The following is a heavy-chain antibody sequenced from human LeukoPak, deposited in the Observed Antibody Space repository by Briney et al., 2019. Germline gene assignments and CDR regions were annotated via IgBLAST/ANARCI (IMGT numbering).Heavy chain of an antibody. Sequence: AGGSLRLSCAASGFTFSSYGMHWVRQAPGKGLEWVAVIWYDGSNKYYADSVKGRFTISRDNSKNTLYLQMNSLRAEDTAVYYCARGQPDYGDYVDAFDIWGQGTMITVSS. V-gene: IGHV3-33*01. J-gene: IGHJ3*02. CDR3: ARGQPDYGDYVDAFDI. CDR2: IWYDGSNK. D-gene: IGHD4-17*01. CDR1: GFTFSSYG.